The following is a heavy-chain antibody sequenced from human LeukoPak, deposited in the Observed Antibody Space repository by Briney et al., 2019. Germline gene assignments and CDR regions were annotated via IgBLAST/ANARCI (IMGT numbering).Heavy chain of an antibody. D-gene: IGHD2-15*01. V-gene: IGHV3-23*01. J-gene: IGHJ3*02. CDR1: GFTFSSYA. Sequence: GGSLRLSCAASGFTFSSYAMSWVRQAPGKGLEWVSAISGSGGSTYYADSVKGRFTISRDNSKNTLYLQMNSLRAEDTAVYYCAKTQDIVVVVAKYAFDIWGQGTMVTVSS. CDR2: ISGSGGST. CDR3: AKTQDIVVVVAKYAFDI.